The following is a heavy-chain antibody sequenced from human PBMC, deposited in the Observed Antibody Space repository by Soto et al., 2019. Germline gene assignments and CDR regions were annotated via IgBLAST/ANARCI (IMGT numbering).Heavy chain of an antibody. CDR2: TTPIFGSA. D-gene: IGHD3-10*01. J-gene: IGHJ6*02. V-gene: IGHV1-69*06. Sequence: SVKVSCKASVGTFSNYAINWVRQAPGQGLEWMGGTTPIFGSANYAQKFQGRVTIIADKSTNTVYMELSSLRSEDTAVYYCANLEAGDYYYHGMDVWGQGTTVTVSS. CDR3: ANLEAGDYYYHGMDV. CDR1: VGTFSNYA.